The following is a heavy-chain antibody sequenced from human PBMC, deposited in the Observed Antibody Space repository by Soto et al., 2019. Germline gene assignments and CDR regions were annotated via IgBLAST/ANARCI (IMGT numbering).Heavy chain of an antibody. Sequence: EVQVLDSGGDLVQPGASLRLSCAVSGLTFSSFAMGWVRQAPGKGPEWVSLITGSGGSTFYADSVKGRFTISRDDYKDTLFLQMASLRAEDTAVLYCAKAKGAGGYRSYFFDRWGQGTLVTVSS. CDR3: AKAKGAGGYRSYFFDR. CDR2: ITGSGGST. D-gene: IGHD3-10*01. J-gene: IGHJ4*02. CDR1: GLTFSSFA. V-gene: IGHV3-23*01.